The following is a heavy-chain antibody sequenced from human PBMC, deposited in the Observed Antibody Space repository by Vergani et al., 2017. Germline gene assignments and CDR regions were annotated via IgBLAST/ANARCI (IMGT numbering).Heavy chain of an antibody. CDR1: GFTFSDYS. V-gene: IGHV3-21*01. J-gene: IGHJ4*02. CDR3: ARDFYGVGFDY. CDR2: ISSSSSYI. Sequence: EVQLVESGGGLVRPGGSLRLSCAGSGFTFSDYSINWVRQAPGKGLEWVSSISSSSSYIYYADSVKGRFTISRDNAKNSLYLQMNSLRAEDTAVYYCARDFYGVGFDYWGQGTLVTVSS. D-gene: IGHD1-26*01.